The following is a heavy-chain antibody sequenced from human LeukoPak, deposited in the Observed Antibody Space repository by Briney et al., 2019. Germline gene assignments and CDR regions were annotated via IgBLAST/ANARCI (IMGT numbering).Heavy chain of an antibody. CDR3: AKASSSWPDYGDY. CDR2: ISYDGSNK. D-gene: IGHD6-13*01. J-gene: IGHJ4*02. CDR1: GFTFSSYG. Sequence: HPGGSLRLSCAASGFTFSSYGMHWVRQAPGKGLEWVAVISYDGSNKYYADSVKGRFTISRDNSKNTLYLQMNSLRAEDTAVYYCAKASSSWPDYGDYWGQGTLVTVSS. V-gene: IGHV3-30*18.